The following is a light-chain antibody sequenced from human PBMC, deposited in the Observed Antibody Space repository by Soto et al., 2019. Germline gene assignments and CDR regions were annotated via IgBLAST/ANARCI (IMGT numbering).Light chain of an antibody. CDR2: GAS. CDR3: QQYDYWYT. Sequence: EIVMTQSPATLSVSPGERATLSCRASQSVSTNLGWYQQRPGQAPRLLIYGASTRATGIPARFSGSGSGTEFTLTISSLQSEDFAFYYCQQYDYWYTFGQGTKLEIK. V-gene: IGKV3-15*01. J-gene: IGKJ2*01. CDR1: QSVSTN.